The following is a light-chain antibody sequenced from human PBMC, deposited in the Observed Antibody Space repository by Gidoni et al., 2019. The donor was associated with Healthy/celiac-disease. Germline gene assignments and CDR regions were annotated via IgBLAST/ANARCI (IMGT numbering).Light chain of an antibody. CDR1: QSILYNSNNKNY. CDR3: QQYYSART. J-gene: IGKJ1*01. CDR2: WAS. V-gene: IGKV4-1*01. Sequence: DIVMTQSPDSLAVSLGERATINCKSSQSILYNSNNKNYLAWYQQKPGQPPKLLIYWASTRESGVPDRLSGSGSGTEFTLTISSLQAEDVAVYYCQQYYSARTFGQGTKVEIK.